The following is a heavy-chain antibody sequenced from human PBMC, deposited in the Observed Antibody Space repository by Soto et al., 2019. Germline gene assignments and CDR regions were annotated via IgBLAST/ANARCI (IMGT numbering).Heavy chain of an antibody. V-gene: IGHV3-21*01. CDR1: GFTFSSYS. D-gene: IGHD3-3*01. Sequence: EVQLVESGGGLVKPGGSLRLSCAASGFTFSSYSMNWVRQAPGKGLEWVSSISSSSSYIYYADSVKGRFTISRDNAKNALYLQMNSLRAEDTAVYYCARDPTDYDFWSGPGYVRYYGMDVWGQGTTVTVSS. CDR2: ISSSSSYI. CDR3: ARDPTDYDFWSGPGYVRYYGMDV. J-gene: IGHJ6*02.